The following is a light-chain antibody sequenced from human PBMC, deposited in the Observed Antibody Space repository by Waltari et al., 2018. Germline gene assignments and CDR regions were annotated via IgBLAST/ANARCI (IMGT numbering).Light chain of an antibody. Sequence: DIQLTQSPSFLSASVGDSVTITCRASQGISSYLAWFQQKPGKAPNLLIYAAATLESGVPSRFSGGGSGTEFTLTISSLQPEDFATYYCQQLKIFGPGTKVDIE. CDR2: AAA. CDR1: QGISSY. CDR3: QQLKI. J-gene: IGKJ3*01. V-gene: IGKV1-9*01.